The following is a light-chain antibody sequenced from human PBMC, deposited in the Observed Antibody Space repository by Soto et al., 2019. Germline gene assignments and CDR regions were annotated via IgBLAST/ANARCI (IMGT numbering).Light chain of an antibody. V-gene: IGKV3-15*01. Sequence: EIVMTQSPATLSVSPGERATLSCRASQSVGGNLAWYQQKPGQAPRLLIYGASTRATGIPARFSGSGSGTEFTLTISSLQSEDFAIYSCQQYNNWPPDRTFGQGTKVEIK. J-gene: IGKJ1*01. CDR3: QQYNNWPPDRT. CDR2: GAS. CDR1: QSVGGN.